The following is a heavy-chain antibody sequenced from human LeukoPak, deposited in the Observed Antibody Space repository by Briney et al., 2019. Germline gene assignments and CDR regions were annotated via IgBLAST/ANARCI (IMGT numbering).Heavy chain of an antibody. CDR1: GFTFSSYA. CDR3: ANAPPSRDGYTMCYYYYMDV. V-gene: IGHV3-23*01. CDR2: TSGSGGST. J-gene: IGHJ6*03. Sequence: PGGSLRLSCAASGFTFSSYAMSWVRQAPGKGLEWVSATSGSGGSTYYADSVKGRFTISSDNSNNTLYLQMNSLRAEDTPVHYCANAPPSRDGYTMCYYYYMDVWGKGTTVTVSS. D-gene: IGHD5-24*01.